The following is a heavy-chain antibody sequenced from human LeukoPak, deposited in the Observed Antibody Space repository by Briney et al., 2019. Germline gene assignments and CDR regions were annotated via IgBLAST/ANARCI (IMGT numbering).Heavy chain of an antibody. Sequence: GASVKVSCKVSGYILTELSMHWVRQAPGKGLEWMGGFDPEDGETIYAQKFQGRVTMTEDTSTDTAYMELSSLRSEDTAVYYCATEPPYYYDSSGLGGGYFDYWGQGTLVTVSS. V-gene: IGHV1-24*01. D-gene: IGHD3-22*01. CDR3: ATEPPYYYDSSGLGGGYFDY. CDR2: FDPEDGET. CDR1: GYILTELS. J-gene: IGHJ4*02.